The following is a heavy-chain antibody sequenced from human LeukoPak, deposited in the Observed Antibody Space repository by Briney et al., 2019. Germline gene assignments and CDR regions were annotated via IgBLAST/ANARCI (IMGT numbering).Heavy chain of an antibody. J-gene: IGHJ4*02. Sequence: SVKVSCQASGGTFSSYAISWVRQAPGQGLVWMGGIIPIFGTANYAQKFQGRVTITADESTSTAYMELSSLRSEDTAVYYCARDLGYCSGGSCYGDYWGQGTLVTVSS. V-gene: IGHV1-69*13. CDR3: ARDLGYCSGGSCYGDY. CDR2: IIPIFGTA. D-gene: IGHD2-15*01. CDR1: GGTFSSYA.